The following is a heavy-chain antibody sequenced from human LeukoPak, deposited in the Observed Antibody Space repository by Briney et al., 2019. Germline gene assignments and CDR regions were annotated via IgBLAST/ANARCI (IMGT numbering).Heavy chain of an antibody. CDR3: ARALKGGDV. CDR2: IYYSGST. V-gene: IGHV4-59*11. Sequence: SETLSLTCTVSGGSISSHYWSWIRRPPGKGLEWIGYIYYSGSTNYNPSLKSRVTISVDTSKNQFSLKLSSVTAADTAVYYCARALKGGDVWGKGTTVTVSS. CDR1: GGSISSHY. J-gene: IGHJ6*04. D-gene: IGHD3-16*01.